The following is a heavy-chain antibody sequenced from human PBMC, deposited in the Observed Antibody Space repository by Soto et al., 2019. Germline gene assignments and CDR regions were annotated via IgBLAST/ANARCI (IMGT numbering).Heavy chain of an antibody. D-gene: IGHD4-4*01. CDR3: AREGTVTPYNWFDP. Sequence: PSETLSLTCTVSGGSISSYYWSWIRQPPGKGLEWIGYIYYSGSTNYNPSLKSRVTISVDTSKNQFSLKLSSVTAADTAVYYCAREGTVTPYNWFDPWGQGTLVTVSS. J-gene: IGHJ5*02. V-gene: IGHV4-59*01. CDR1: GGSISSYY. CDR2: IYYSGST.